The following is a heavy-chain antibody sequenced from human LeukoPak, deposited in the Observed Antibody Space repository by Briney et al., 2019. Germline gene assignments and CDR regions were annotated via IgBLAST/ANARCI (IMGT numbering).Heavy chain of an antibody. Sequence: GGSLRLSCAASGFTFSSYAMSWVRQAPGQGLEWVSAISGSGGSTYYADSVKGRFTISRDNSKNTLYLQMNSLRAEDTAVYYCAKDVRGYSSTFEYWGQGTLVTVSS. V-gene: IGHV3-23*01. CDR3: AKDVRGYSSTFEY. CDR2: ISGSGGST. D-gene: IGHD6-13*01. CDR1: GFTFSSYA. J-gene: IGHJ4*02.